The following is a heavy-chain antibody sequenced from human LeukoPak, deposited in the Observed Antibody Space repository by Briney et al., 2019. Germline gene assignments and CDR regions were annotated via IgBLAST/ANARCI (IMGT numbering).Heavy chain of an antibody. CDR3: AKGILRYFDWLSYNDAFDI. CDR2: ISYDGSNK. J-gene: IGHJ3*02. D-gene: IGHD3-9*01. CDR1: GFTFSSYG. V-gene: IGHV3-30*18. Sequence: GGSLRLSCAASGFTFSSYGMHWVRQAPGKGLEWVAVISYDGSNKYYADSVKGRFTISRDNSKNTLYLQMNSLRAEDTAVYYCAKGILRYFDWLSYNDAFDIWGQGTMVTVSS.